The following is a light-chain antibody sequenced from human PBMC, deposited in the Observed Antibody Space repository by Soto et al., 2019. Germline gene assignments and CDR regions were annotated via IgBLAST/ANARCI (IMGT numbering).Light chain of an antibody. V-gene: IGLV2-11*01. CDR2: DVN. J-gene: IGLJ2*01. Sequence: QSVLTQPRSVSGSPEQSVTISCTGTSSNVGGYNYVSWYQQHPGKAPKFMIYDVNKRPSGVPDRFSGSKSGNTASLTISGLQPEDEADYYCCSYAGSYTLLFGGGTKLTVL. CDR3: CSYAGSYTLL. CDR1: SSNVGGYNY.